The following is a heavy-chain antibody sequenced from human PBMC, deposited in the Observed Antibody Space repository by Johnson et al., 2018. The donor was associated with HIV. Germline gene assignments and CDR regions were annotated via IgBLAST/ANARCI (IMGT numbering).Heavy chain of an antibody. V-gene: IGHV3-11*04. CDR2: ISNSGSSI. CDR3: ARRGRRADDAFDI. Sequence: QMQLVESGGGLVKPGGSLRLSCVTSGFGFSTYYMSWIRQAPGKGLECLSYISNSGSSIYYTDSVKGRFTISRDNTKKSLYLQMNSLTADDTAIYYCARRGRRADDAFDIWGQGTMVTVSS. CDR1: GFGFSTYY. D-gene: IGHD3-16*01. J-gene: IGHJ3*02.